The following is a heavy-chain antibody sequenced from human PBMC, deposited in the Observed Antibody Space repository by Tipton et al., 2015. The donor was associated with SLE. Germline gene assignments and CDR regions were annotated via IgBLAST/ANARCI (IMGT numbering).Heavy chain of an antibody. CDR2: IWHDGSNK. V-gene: IGHV3-33*01. CDR3: ARVEEARIDS. Sequence: SLRLSCAASGFIFSDFAMQWVRQAPDKGLEWVAIIWHDGSNKYYADPVKGRFTISRDNSKNTLYLQMNSLRADDTAVYYCARVEEARIDSWGQGTLVSVSS. D-gene: IGHD3-3*01. CDR1: GFIFSDFA. J-gene: IGHJ4*02.